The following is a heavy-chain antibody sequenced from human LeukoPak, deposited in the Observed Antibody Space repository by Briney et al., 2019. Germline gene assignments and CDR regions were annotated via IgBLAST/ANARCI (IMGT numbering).Heavy chain of an antibody. CDR3: VREFIIPERAFEI. D-gene: IGHD2-21*01. V-gene: IGHV3-7*01. CDR2: IKQDGSEK. Sequence: GGSLRLSCAASGFTFSSYWMSWVRQAPGKGLEWVANIKQDGSEKYYVDSVKGRFTISRDNPKNTLYLQMNSLRAEDTAMYYCVREFIIPERAFEIWGHGTLVTVSS. J-gene: IGHJ3*02. CDR1: GFTFSSYW.